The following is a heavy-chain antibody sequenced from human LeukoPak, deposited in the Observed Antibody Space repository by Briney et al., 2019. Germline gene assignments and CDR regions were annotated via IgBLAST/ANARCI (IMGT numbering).Heavy chain of an antibody. CDR1: GFTFSSYA. Sequence: GGSLRLSCAASGFTFSSYAMHWVRQAPGKGLEWVAVISYDGSNKYYADSVKGRFTISRDNSKNTLFLQMNSLRAEGTAVYYCAREGYSYAYDYWGQGTLVTVSS. J-gene: IGHJ4*02. CDR2: ISYDGSNK. V-gene: IGHV3-30-3*01. D-gene: IGHD5-18*01. CDR3: AREGYSYAYDY.